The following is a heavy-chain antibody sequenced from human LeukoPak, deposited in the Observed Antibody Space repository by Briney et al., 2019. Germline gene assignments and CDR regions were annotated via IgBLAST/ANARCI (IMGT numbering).Heavy chain of an antibody. J-gene: IGHJ6*02. V-gene: IGHV4-31*03. Sequence: PSETLSLTCTVSGGSISSGGYYWSWIRQHPGKGLEWIGYIYYSGSTYYNPSLKSRVTISVDTSKNQFSLKLSSVTAADTAVYYCARAAGSGSRYYGMDVWGQGTTVTVSS. CDR2: IYYSGST. CDR1: GGSISSGGYY. CDR3: ARAAGSGSRYYGMDV. D-gene: IGHD3-10*01.